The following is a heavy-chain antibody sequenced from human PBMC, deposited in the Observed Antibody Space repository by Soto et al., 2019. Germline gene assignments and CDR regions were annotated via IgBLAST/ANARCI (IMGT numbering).Heavy chain of an antibody. V-gene: IGHV1-8*01. CDR2: MNPNSGNT. J-gene: IGHJ6*02. D-gene: IGHD3-3*01. CDR3: ARIYDFWSDPYYYYGMDV. Sequence: GASVNVSCKASGYTFTSYDINWVRQATGQGLEWMGWMNPNSGNTGYAQKFQGRVTMTRNTSISTAYVELSSLRSEDTAVYYCARIYDFWSDPYYYYGMDVWGQGTTVTVSS. CDR1: GYTFTSYD.